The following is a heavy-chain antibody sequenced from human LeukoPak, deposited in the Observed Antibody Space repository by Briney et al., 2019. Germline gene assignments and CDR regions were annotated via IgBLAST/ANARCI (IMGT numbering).Heavy chain of an antibody. D-gene: IGHD2-21*02. J-gene: IGHJ4*02. V-gene: IGHV4-39*01. Sequence: SETLSLTCTVSGDSISRTSFYWGWIRRPPGKGLEWVGSIYYTGSTYYNPSLKSRVTMSVDTSNNQFSLKLTSVTAADTAVYYCARRAAFCGGDCYPDWGQGTLVTVSS. CDR2: IYYTGST. CDR1: GDSISRTSFY. CDR3: ARRAAFCGGDCYPD.